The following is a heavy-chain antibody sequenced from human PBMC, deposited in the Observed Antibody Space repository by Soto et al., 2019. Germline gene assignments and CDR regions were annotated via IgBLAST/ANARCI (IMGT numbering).Heavy chain of an antibody. CDR3: SRAEDY. V-gene: IGHV3-7*01. Sequence: GGSLRLSCAASGFTFTTYWMSWVRQAPGKGLEWVANINRDGSEKYYVDSVKGRFTISRDNAKNSLYLQMNTLRAEDTAVYFCSRAEDYWGHGTLVTVSS. CDR1: GFTFTTYW. J-gene: IGHJ4*01. CDR2: INRDGSEK.